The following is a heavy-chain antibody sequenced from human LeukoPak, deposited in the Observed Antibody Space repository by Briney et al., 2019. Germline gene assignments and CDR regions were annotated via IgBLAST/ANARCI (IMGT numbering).Heavy chain of an antibody. V-gene: IGHV1-46*01. CDR2: INPSGGST. CDR3: ARNMGRNYDFWSGSPGLDV. CDR1: RYTFTSYY. Sequence: GASVKVSCKASRYTFTSYYMRWVRQAPGQGLEWMGIINPSGGSTSYAQKFQGRVTMTRDTSTSTVYMELSSLRSEDTAVYYCARNMGRNYDFWSGSPGLDVWGQGTTVTVSS. D-gene: IGHD3-3*01. J-gene: IGHJ6*02.